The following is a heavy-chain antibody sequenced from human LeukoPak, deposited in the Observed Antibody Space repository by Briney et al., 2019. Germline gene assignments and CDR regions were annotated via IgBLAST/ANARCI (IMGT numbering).Heavy chain of an antibody. CDR3: ARVGCGGDCYSPGYYYYYYMDV. J-gene: IGHJ6*03. Sequence: SVKVTCKSSGTIFSNYAITWVRQAPGQGLEWMGGINPMSGTANYAQKFQGRVTITADKSTSTAYMEPSSLRSEDTAVYYCARVGCGGDCYSPGYYYYYYMDVWGKGTTVTVSS. CDR1: GTIFSNYA. V-gene: IGHV1-69*06. D-gene: IGHD2-21*02. CDR2: INPMSGTA.